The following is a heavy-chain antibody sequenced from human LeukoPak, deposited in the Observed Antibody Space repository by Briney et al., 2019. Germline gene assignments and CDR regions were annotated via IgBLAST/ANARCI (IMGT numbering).Heavy chain of an antibody. CDR1: GVSFITNS. Sequence: VKVSFKASGVSFITNSISWVRQAPGQGLEWMGRIIPILGLANYAQKFQGRVTITADKSTSTAYMELSSLRSEDTVVYYCARDDDVGASNYWGQGTLVTVSS. V-gene: IGHV1-69*04. D-gene: IGHD1-26*01. CDR3: ARDDDVGASNY. CDR2: IIPILGLA. J-gene: IGHJ4*02.